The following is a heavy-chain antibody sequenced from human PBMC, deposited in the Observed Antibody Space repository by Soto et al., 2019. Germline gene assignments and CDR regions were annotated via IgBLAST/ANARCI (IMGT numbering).Heavy chain of an antibody. CDR2: VYYSGST. J-gene: IGHJ5*02. D-gene: IGHD2-8*01. Sequence: PSETLSLTCTVAGGSISSYDWSWIRQPPGKGLEWIGYVYYSGSTNYNPSLKSRVTISVDTSKNQFSLKLSSVTAADTAVYYCARRGYCTNGVCYTGWFDPWGQGTLVTVSS. CDR1: GGSISSYD. V-gene: IGHV4-59*08. CDR3: ARRGYCTNGVCYTGWFDP.